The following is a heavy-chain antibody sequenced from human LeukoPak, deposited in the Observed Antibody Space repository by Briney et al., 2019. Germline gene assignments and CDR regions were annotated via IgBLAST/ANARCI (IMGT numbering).Heavy chain of an antibody. V-gene: IGHV3-53*01. D-gene: IGHD3-16*02. CDR1: GLTVSSSY. CDR3: ARTSYRAFDI. J-gene: IGHJ3*02. CDR2: IYRDGST. Sequence: PGVSLRLSCAASGLTVSSSYMSWVRQAPGKGLEWVSIIYRDGSTYYADSVQGRSTISRDSSKNTVYFQMNSLRAEDTAVYYCARTSYRAFDIWGQGTMVTVSS.